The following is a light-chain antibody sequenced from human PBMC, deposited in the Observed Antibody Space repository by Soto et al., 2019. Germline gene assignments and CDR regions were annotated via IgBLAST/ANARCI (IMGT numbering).Light chain of an antibody. CDR2: DAS. CDR1: QNINNW. V-gene: IGKV1-5*01. CDR3: QQYDFYYT. J-gene: IGKJ2*01. Sequence: DIQMTQSPSTLSASVGDRVTITCRASQNINNWLAWYQQKPGKAPKLLIYDASRLESGVPSRFSGSGSVTEFTLTISSLQPDVFATYYCQQYDFYYTFGQGTKLEIK.